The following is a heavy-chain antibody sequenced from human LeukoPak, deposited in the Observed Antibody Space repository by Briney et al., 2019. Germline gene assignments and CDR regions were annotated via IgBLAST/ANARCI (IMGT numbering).Heavy chain of an antibody. V-gene: IGHV3-11*01. J-gene: IGHJ6*02. D-gene: IGHD3-22*01. CDR2: ISSSGSTI. Sequence: TGGSLRLSCAASGFTFSDYYMSWIRQAPGKRLEWVSYISSSGSTIYYADSVKGRFTISRDNAKNSLYLQMNSLRAEDTAVYYCARDYPYYYDSSGQPLNYYYYYGMGVWGQGTTVTVSS. CDR1: GFTFSDYY. CDR3: ARDYPYYYDSSGQPLNYYYYYGMGV.